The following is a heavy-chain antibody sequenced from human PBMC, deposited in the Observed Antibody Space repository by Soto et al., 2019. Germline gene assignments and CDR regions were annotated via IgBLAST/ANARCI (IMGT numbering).Heavy chain of an antibody. V-gene: IGHV1-18*01. J-gene: IGHJ6*02. CDR2: ISAYNGNT. CDR1: GYTFTSYG. Sequence: GASVKVCCKASGYTFTSYGISWVRQAPGQGLEWMGWISAYNGNTNYAQKLQGRVTMTTDTSTSTAYMELRSLRSDDTAVYYCARGLMGVITHYGMDVWGQGTTVTVS. CDR3: ARGLMGVITHYGMDV. D-gene: IGHD1-20*01.